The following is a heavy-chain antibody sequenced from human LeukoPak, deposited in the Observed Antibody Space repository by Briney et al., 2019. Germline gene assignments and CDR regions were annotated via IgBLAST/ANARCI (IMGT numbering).Heavy chain of an antibody. V-gene: IGHV3-7*03. D-gene: IGHD3-10*01. Sequence: GGSLRLSCAASGFTLSSYWMSWVRQAPGKGLEWVANIKEDGSEKYYVDSVKGRFTISRDNAQNSVYLHMNSLTAEDAALYYCARDWVAGVPFDAFDIWGQGTMVSVSS. CDR1: GFTLSSYW. J-gene: IGHJ3*02. CDR3: ARDWVAGVPFDAFDI. CDR2: IKEDGSEK.